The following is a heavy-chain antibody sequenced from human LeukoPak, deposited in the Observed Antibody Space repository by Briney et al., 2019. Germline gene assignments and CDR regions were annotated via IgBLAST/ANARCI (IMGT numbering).Heavy chain of an antibody. Sequence: SETLSLTCTVSAGSISSDSYYWGWIRQPPGKGLEWIGRIYTSGRTYYNPSLKSRVSMSVDTSKNQFSLKLSSVTAADTAVYYCARLSTVTTSFDYWGQGTLVTVSS. CDR1: AGSISSDSYY. V-gene: IGHV4-39*07. J-gene: IGHJ4*02. CDR3: ARLSTVTTSFDY. CDR2: IYTSGRT. D-gene: IGHD4-11*01.